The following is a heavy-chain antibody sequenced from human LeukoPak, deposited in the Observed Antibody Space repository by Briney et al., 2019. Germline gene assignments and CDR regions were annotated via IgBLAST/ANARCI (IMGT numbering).Heavy chain of an antibody. J-gene: IGHJ5*02. CDR3: ARAWRFGELLGWFDP. CDR1: GGSFSGYY. V-gene: IGHV4-34*01. D-gene: IGHD3-10*01. Sequence: PSETLSLTCAVYGGSFSGYYWSWIRQPPGKGLEWIGEINHSGSTNYNPSLKSRVTISVDTSKNQFSLKLSSVTAADTAVYYCARAWRFGELLGWFDPWGQGTLVTVSS. CDR2: INHSGST.